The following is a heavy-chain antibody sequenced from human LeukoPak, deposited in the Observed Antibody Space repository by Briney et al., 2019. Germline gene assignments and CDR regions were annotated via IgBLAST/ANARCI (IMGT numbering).Heavy chain of an antibody. CDR1: GYTLTELS. J-gene: IGHJ5*02. V-gene: IGHV1-24*01. D-gene: IGHD6-13*01. CDR2: FDPEDGET. CDR3: ATVGGYSSSWYSHWFDP. Sequence: ASVKVSCKVSGYTLTELSMHWVRQAPGKGLEWMGGFDPEDGETIYAQKFQGRVTMTEDTPTDAAYMELSSLRSEDTAVYYCATVGGYSSSWYSHWFDPWGQGTLVTVSS.